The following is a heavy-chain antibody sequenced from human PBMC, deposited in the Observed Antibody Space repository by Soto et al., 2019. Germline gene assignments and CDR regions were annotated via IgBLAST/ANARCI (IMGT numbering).Heavy chain of an antibody. CDR2: IYRTGST. CDR1: GGSFASNKR. J-gene: IGHJ4*02. D-gene: IGHD1-7*01. Sequence: SETLSLSCAVSGGSFASNKRWPWVRQPPGQGLEWIGEIYRTGSTNYNPPLKSRVTISLDKSENQFSLKVTSLTAADTAVSYCASRDPGTSVDYWGQGTLVTVSS. CDR3: ASRDPGTSVDY. V-gene: IGHV4-4*02.